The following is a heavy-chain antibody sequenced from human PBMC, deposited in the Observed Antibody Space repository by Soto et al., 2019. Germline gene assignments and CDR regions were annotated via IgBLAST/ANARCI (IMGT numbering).Heavy chain of an antibody. D-gene: IGHD3-10*01. Sequence: VGSLRLSCAASGFTVSDKYMNWVRQAPGKGLEWVSVIYTSGTTYYADSVKGRFTISRDNFKNTLYLQMNSLRAEDTAMYYCARDGFGRYDGSGSEAFDIWGQGTMVTVSS. CDR2: IYTSGTT. CDR1: GFTVSDKY. J-gene: IGHJ3*02. CDR3: ARDGFGRYDGSGSEAFDI. V-gene: IGHV3-53*01.